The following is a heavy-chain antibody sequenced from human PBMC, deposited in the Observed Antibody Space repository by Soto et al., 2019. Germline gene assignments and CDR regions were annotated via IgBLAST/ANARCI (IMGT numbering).Heavy chain of an antibody. CDR1: GGSISSYY. Sequence: PSATLSLTCTVSGGSISSYYWSWIRQPPGKGLEWIGYIYYGGSTNYNPSLKSRVTVSRDNSKNTLYLQMNSLRAEDTAVYTCAKEPVGPAWYFDLWGRGTLVTVSS. V-gene: IGHV4-59*12. J-gene: IGHJ2*01. CDR3: AKEPVGPAWYFDL. CDR2: IYYGGST.